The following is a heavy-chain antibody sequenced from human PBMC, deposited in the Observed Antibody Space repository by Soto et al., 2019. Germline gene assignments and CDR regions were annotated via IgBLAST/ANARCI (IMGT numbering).Heavy chain of an antibody. CDR2: ISYDGSNK. CDR1: GFTFSSYG. CDR3: AKDMYDFWSGYPRGESYYYGMDV. V-gene: IGHV3-30*18. J-gene: IGHJ6*02. Sequence: GGSLRLSCAASGFTFSSYGMHWVRQAPGKGLEWVAVISYDGSNKYYADSVKGRFTISRDNSKNTLYLQMNSLRAEDTAVYYCAKDMYDFWSGYPRGESYYYGMDVWGQGTTVTVSS. D-gene: IGHD3-3*01.